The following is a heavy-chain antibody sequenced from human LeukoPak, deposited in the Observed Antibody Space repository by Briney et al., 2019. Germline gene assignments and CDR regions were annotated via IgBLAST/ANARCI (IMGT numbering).Heavy chain of an antibody. V-gene: IGHV1-3*01. D-gene: IGHD3-16*01. J-gene: IGHJ3*01. CDR1: GYDFTSYA. CDR2: INAGNGNA. CDR3: AKDEKGYYHDASGYPDAFNV. Sequence: ASVKVSCKASGYDFTSYAMHWVRQAPGQRLEWMGWINAGNGNAKYSQKFQDRVTVTRDTSTSTAYMELSSLRSEDTAIYYCAKDEKGYYHDASGYPDAFNVWGQGTMVSVSS.